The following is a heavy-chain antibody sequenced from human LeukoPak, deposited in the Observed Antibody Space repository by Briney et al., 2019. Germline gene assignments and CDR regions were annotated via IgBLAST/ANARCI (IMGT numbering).Heavy chain of an antibody. Sequence: SETLSLTCTVSGGSTSGSNYYWGWIRQPPGKGLEWIGGIHYSGNTYYNPSLKSRVTISVDTSKNQFSLKLSSVTAADTAVYYCATGPVDIVFWGQGTLVTVSS. V-gene: IGHV4-39*01. CDR3: ATGPVDIVF. CDR2: IHYSGNT. D-gene: IGHD5-12*01. J-gene: IGHJ4*02. CDR1: GGSTSGSNYY.